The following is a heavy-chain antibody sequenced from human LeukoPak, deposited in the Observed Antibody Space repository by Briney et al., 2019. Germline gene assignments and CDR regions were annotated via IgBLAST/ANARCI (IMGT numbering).Heavy chain of an antibody. Sequence: PGGSLRLSCAASGFTFSSYAMSWVRQAPGKGLEWVSAIGGSGGSTYYADSVKGRFTVSRDNSKNTLYLQMNSLRAEDTAVYYCAKDHFVLDDSSGIPYWGQGTLVTVSS. V-gene: IGHV3-23*01. CDR2: IGGSGGST. D-gene: IGHD3-22*01. CDR1: GFTFSSYA. J-gene: IGHJ4*02. CDR3: AKDHFVLDDSSGIPY.